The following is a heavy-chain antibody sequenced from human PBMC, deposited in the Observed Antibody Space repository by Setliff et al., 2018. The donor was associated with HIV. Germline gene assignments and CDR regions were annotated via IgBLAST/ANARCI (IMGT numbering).Heavy chain of an antibody. V-gene: IGHV4-39*07. Sequence: SETLSLTCTVSGGSISSSGYYWGWIRQPPGKGLEWIGTIYYSGSTYYNPSLKSRVTMSVDTSTSRLSLKVHSVTAADTAMYYCARGSHGTSWTDYWGQGTLVTVSS. CDR2: IYYSGST. D-gene: IGHD6-13*01. J-gene: IGHJ4*02. CDR1: GGSISSSGYY. CDR3: ARGSHGTSWTDY.